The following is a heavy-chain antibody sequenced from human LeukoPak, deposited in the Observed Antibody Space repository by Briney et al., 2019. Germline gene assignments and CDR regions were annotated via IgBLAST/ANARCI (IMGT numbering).Heavy chain of an antibody. D-gene: IGHD2-15*01. Sequence: PSETLSLTCTVSGGSIDSRSYYWDCIRQAPGKGLEWIGTIYHSGSTEYNPSLKSRVAIFVDTSKNQFSLILHPVAAADTAVYYCARRSEFDNTHYHYFDYWGQGALVTVSS. CDR2: IYHSGST. CDR3: ARRSEFDNTHYHYFDY. V-gene: IGHV4-39*01. CDR1: GGSIDSRSYY. J-gene: IGHJ4*02.